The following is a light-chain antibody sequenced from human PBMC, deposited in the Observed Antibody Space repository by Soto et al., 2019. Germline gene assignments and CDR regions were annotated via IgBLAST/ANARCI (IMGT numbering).Light chain of an antibody. Sequence: DIVMTQSPLSLPVTPGEPASISCRSSQSLLHSNGYNYLDWYLQKPGQSPQLLIYLGSNRASGVPDRFSGSGSGTDFTLKISRVEAEDVGDYHCMQALQTSYTFGQGTKMEIK. V-gene: IGKV2-28*01. CDR1: QSLLHSNGYNY. CDR3: MQALQTSYT. J-gene: IGKJ2*01. CDR2: LGS.